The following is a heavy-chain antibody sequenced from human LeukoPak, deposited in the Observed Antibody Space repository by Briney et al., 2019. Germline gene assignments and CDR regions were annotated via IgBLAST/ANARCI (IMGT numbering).Heavy chain of an antibody. V-gene: IGHV3-23*01. D-gene: IGHD2-8*01. CDR1: GFTFRNFA. CDR2: IGGGDT. J-gene: IGHJ4*02. CDR3: AKDGQSFNSMYDYFDS. Sequence: GGSLRLSCSTSGFTFRNFAMSWVRQAPGKGLEWVSSIGGGDTYYADPVKGGFTISRDDSRSMVDLQMSSLRAEDTAVYYCAKDGQSFNSMYDYFDSWGQGTLVTVSS.